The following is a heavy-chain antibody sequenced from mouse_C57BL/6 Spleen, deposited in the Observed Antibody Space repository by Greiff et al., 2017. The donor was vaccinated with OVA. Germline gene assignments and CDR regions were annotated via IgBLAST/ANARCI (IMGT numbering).Heavy chain of an antibody. D-gene: IGHD1-2*01. CDR2: ISSGSSTI. CDR1: GFTFSDYG. J-gene: IGHJ2*01. Sequence: EVQLVESGGGLVKPGGSLKLSCAASGFTFSDYGMHWVRQAPEKGLEWVAYISSGSSTIYYADTVKGRFTISRDNAKNTLFLQMTSLRSEDTAMYYCARPTLRHYFDYWGQGTTLTVSS. V-gene: IGHV5-17*01. CDR3: ARPTLRHYFDY.